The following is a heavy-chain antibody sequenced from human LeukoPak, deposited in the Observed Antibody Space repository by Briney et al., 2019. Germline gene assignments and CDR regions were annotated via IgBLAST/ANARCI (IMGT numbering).Heavy chain of an antibody. CDR1: GGTFSSYA. D-gene: IGHD1-7*01. CDR2: IIPIFGTA. J-gene: IGHJ6*03. CDR3: ARGGITGTDAEYYYYYMDV. V-gene: IGHV1-69*06. Sequence: SVKVSCKASGGTFSSYAISWVRQAPGQGLEWMGGIIPIFGTANYAQKFQGRVTITADKSTSTAYMELSSLRSEDTAVYFCARGGITGTDAEYYYYYMDVWGKGTTVTVSS.